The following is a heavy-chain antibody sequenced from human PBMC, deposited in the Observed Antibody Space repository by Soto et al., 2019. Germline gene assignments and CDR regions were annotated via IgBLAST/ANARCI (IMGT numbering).Heavy chain of an antibody. V-gene: IGHV3-30-3*01. CDR3: ARDWAVSYNGGNSAREAFDI. J-gene: IGHJ3*02. CDR1: GFTFSSYA. D-gene: IGHD2-21*02. Sequence: QVQLVESGGGVVQPGRSLRLSCAASGFTFSSYAMHWVRQAPGKGLEWVAVISYDGSNKYYADSVKGRFTISRDNSKNALYMQMNSLRAEDTAVYYCARDWAVSYNGGNSAREAFDIWGQGTMVTVSS. CDR2: ISYDGSNK.